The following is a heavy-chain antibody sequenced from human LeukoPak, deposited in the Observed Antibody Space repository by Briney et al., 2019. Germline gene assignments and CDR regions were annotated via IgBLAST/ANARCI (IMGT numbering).Heavy chain of an antibody. CDR1: GGSISSYY. CDR2: IYYSGST. Sequence: RPSETLSLTRTVSGGSISSYYWSWIRQPPGKGLEWIGYIYYSGSTNYNPSLKSRVTISVDTSKNQFSLKLSSVTAADTAVYYCARAGSRGLDYWGQGTLVTVSS. V-gene: IGHV4-59*01. D-gene: IGHD1-26*01. J-gene: IGHJ4*02. CDR3: ARAGSRGLDY.